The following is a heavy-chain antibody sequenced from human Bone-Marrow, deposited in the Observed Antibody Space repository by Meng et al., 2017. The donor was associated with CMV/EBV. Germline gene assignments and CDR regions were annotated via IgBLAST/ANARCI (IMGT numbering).Heavy chain of an antibody. J-gene: IGHJ6*02. CDR3: ARDRIAVAGTNYYYGMDV. CDR2: IYYSGST. Sequence: ISRGGYYWSSIRQHPGKGLEWIGYIYYSGSTYYNPSLKSRVTISVDTSKNQFSLKLSSVTAADTAVYYCARDRIAVAGTNYYYGMDVWGQGTTVTVSS. CDR1: ISRGGYY. V-gene: IGHV4-31*02. D-gene: IGHD6-19*01.